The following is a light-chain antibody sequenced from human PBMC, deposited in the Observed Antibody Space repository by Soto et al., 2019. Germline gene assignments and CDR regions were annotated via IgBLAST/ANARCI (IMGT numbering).Light chain of an antibody. Sequence: IQVTQSPSSLSASVGDRVTITCRASQGITSYLAWYQQKPGKAPKLLIYAASALQTGVSSRFSGSGYGTYFALTISNLQPEDFATYFCKQLYSYPLTFGGATTVEF. CDR2: AAS. CDR3: KQLYSYPLT. V-gene: IGKV1-9*01. J-gene: IGKJ4*01. CDR1: QGITSY.